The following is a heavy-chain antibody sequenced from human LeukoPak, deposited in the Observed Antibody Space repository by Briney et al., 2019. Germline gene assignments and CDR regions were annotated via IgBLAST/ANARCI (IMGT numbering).Heavy chain of an antibody. CDR3: ARHPFRAVVTRPYDY. V-gene: IGHV4-59*08. Sequence: SETLSLTCTVSGGSISSYYWSWIRQPPGKGLEWIGYIYYSGSANYNPSLKSRVTMSVDTSKNQFSLKLSSVTAADTAVYYCARHPFRAVVTRPYDYWGQGTLVTVSS. J-gene: IGHJ4*02. CDR2: IYYSGSA. CDR1: GGSISSYY. D-gene: IGHD4-23*01.